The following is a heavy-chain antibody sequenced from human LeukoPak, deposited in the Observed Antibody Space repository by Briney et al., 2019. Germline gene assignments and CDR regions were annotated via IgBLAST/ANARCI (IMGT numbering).Heavy chain of an antibody. CDR2: INEDGSEK. Sequence: PGGSLRLSCAASGFTFRTYWMSWVRQAPGKGREWVANINEDGSEKYYADSVRGRFTIARDNARNSLYVQMNSLRVEDMAVYYCARTPGDPFHYWGQGILVTASS. J-gene: IGHJ4*02. CDR1: GFTFRTYW. CDR3: ARTPGDPFHY. D-gene: IGHD4-17*01. V-gene: IGHV3-7*01.